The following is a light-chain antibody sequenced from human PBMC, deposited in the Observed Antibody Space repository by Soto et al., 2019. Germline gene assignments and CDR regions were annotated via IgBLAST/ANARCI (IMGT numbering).Light chain of an antibody. V-gene: IGLV2-14*03. CDR1: SSDVGGYNY. Sequence: QAVVTQPASVSGSPGQSITISCTGTSSDVGGYNYVSWYQQHPGKAPKLMISDVSNRPSGVSNRFSASKSGNTACLTISGLQTEDEADYYCLSYTTISTYVFGTGTKLTVL. CDR2: DVS. CDR3: LSYTTISTYV. J-gene: IGLJ1*01.